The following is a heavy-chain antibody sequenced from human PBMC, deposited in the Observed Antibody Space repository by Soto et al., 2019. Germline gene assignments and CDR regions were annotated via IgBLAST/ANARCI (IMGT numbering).Heavy chain of an antibody. J-gene: IGHJ6*02. V-gene: IGHV1-69*01. CDR3: ASKNSPLGEPPHLPAGMDV. D-gene: IGHD3-16*01. CDR1: GGTCSSYA. CDR2: IIHIVGTA. Sequence: SVKVSCKASGGTCSSYAISWVRQAPGQALDWMGGIIHIVGTANYAQKFQGRVPITSDESTSTAYMALRSLRSEETAVYYCASKNSPLGEPPHLPAGMDVCGQGTTVPVS.